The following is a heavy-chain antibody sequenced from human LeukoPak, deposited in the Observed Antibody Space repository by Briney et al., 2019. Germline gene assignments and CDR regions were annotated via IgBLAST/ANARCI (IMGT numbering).Heavy chain of an antibody. D-gene: IGHD5-12*01. CDR3: ATYSGYDFRNAFDI. CDR2: MNPSDNST. V-gene: IGHV1-46*01. J-gene: IGHJ3*02. CDR1: GYTFTNYY. Sequence: ASVKVSCKASGYTFTNYYIHWVRQAPGQGLEWMGIMNPSDNSTRCAQKFQGRVTMTRDTSISTAYMELSRLRSDDTAVYYCATYSGYDFRNAFDIWGQGTMVTVSS.